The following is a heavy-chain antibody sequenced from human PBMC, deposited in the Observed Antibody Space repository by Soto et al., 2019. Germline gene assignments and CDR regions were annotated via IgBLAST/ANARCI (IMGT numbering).Heavy chain of an antibody. J-gene: IGHJ6*02. V-gene: IGHV1-58*02. D-gene: IGHD3-9*01. CDR2: IVVGSDNT. CDR3: ARADYDILTGPHGIRYYYYGMDV. CDR1: GFTFTSSA. Sequence: ASVKVSCKTSGFTFTSSAIQWVRQARGQRLEWIGWIVVGSDNTNYAQKFQERVTITRDLSTNTIYMDLSGLRSEDTAVYYCARADYDILTGPHGIRYYYYGMDVWGQGTTVTVSS.